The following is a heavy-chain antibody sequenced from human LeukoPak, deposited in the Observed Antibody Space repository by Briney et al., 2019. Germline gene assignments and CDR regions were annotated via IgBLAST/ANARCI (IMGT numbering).Heavy chain of an antibody. CDR3: ARQPLYYDLLTGYYPHFDY. CDR2: IYHSGST. D-gene: IGHD3-9*01. V-gene: IGHV4-38-2*02. Sequence: SETLSLTCTVSGYSISSGYYWGWIRQPPGKGLEWIGSIYHSGSTYYNPSLKSRVTISVDTSKNQFSLKLSSVTAADTAVYYCARQPLYYDLLTGYYPHFDYWGQGALVTVSS. J-gene: IGHJ4*02. CDR1: GYSISSGYY.